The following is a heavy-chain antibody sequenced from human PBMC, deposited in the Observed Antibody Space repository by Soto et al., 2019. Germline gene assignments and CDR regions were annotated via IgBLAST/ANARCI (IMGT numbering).Heavy chain of an antibody. D-gene: IGHD6-19*01. J-gene: IGHJ4*02. V-gene: IGHV3-15*07. Sequence: GGSLRLSCAASGFTFSNAWMNWVRQAPGKGLEWVGRIKSKTDGGTTDYAAPVKGRFTISRDESKKTQYLQMNSLRAEDTAIYYCVKDPLMSMSVAQRVFDYWGQGTLVIFSS. CDR3: VKDPLMSMSVAQRVFDY. CDR2: IKSKTDGGTT. CDR1: GFTFSNAW.